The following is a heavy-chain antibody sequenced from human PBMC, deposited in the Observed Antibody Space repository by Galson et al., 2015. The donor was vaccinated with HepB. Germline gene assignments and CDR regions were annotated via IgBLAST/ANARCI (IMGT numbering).Heavy chain of an antibody. J-gene: IGHJ4*02. Sequence: ETLSLTCTVSGGSISISSYYWGWIRQPPGKGLEWIGNIYYTGSTYYSPSLKSRVTISVDTSKNQFSLKLSSVTAADTAVYYCASLPYSSGWYFFDYWGQGTLVTVSS. D-gene: IGHD6-19*01. CDR1: GGSISISSYY. CDR3: ASLPYSSGWYFFDY. CDR2: IYYTGST. V-gene: IGHV4-39*01.